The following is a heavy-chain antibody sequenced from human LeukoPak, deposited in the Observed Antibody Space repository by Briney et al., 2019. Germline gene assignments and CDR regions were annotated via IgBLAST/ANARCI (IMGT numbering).Heavy chain of an antibody. D-gene: IGHD3-22*01. CDR1: GFTLSLFA. CDR2: ISGSGGAT. Sequence: GGSLRLSCAASGFTLSLFAMHWVRQAPGKGLEWVSAISGSGGATYHADADSVKGRFTISRDNSKNALYLEINNLRAEDTAVYYCAKDGYNYDSSGHFDYWGQGTLVTVSS. J-gene: IGHJ4*02. V-gene: IGHV3-23*01. CDR3: AKDGYNYDSSGHFDY.